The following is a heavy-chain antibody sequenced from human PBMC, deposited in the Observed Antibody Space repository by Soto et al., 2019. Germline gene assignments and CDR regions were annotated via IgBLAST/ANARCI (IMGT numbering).Heavy chain of an antibody. D-gene: IGHD6-19*01. CDR2: ISYDGSNK. V-gene: IGHV3-30-3*01. Sequence: QVQLVESGGGVVQPGRSLRLSCAASGFTFSSYAMHWVRQAPGKGLEWVAVISYDGSNKYYADSVKGRFTISRDNSKNTLYLQMNSLRAEDTAVYYCAREGYSSGWYYVDYWGQGTLVTVSS. CDR3: AREGYSSGWYYVDY. CDR1: GFTFSSYA. J-gene: IGHJ4*02.